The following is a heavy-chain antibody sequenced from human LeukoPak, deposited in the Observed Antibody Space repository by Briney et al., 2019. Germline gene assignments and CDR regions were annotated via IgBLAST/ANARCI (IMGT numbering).Heavy chain of an antibody. CDR3: ATDYDYVWGFDY. V-gene: IGHV1-18*04. Sequence: ASVKVSFKASGYIFTSHGISWLRQAPGQGLDGMGWISGYNGNTNYAQKLQGRVTITADESTSTAYMELSSLRSEDTAVYYCATDYDYVWGFDYWGQGTLVTVSS. CDR1: GYIFTSHG. J-gene: IGHJ4*02. D-gene: IGHD3-16*01. CDR2: ISGYNGNT.